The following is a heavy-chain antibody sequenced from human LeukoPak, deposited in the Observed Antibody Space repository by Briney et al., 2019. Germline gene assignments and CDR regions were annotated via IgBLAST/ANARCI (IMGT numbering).Heavy chain of an antibody. V-gene: IGHV7-4-1*02. CDR1: GYTFTSYG. CDR3: ARMWKGRYYDILTGGTFDS. D-gene: IGHD3-9*01. Sequence: GASVKVSCKSSGYTFTSYGMNGVRQAPGQGLEWMGWINTNTGNPTYAQGFTGRFVFSSDTSVSTAYLQISSLKAEDTAVYYCARMWKGRYYDILTGGTFDSWGQGTLVTVSS. J-gene: IGHJ4*02. CDR2: INTNTGNP.